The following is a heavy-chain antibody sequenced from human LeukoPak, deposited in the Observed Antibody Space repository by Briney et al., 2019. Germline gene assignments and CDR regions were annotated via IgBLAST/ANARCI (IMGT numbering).Heavy chain of an antibody. CDR2: VIGTSSYT. CDR3: AKGSNFYATGSHFDV. V-gene: IGHV3-23*01. D-gene: IGHD3-10*01. Sequence: GGSLRLSCVASGFTFSNYVMYWVRQVPGKGLEGVLGVIGTSSYTYSAGFVKGRFTISRDNSMNTLWLQMNSLRVEDTAVYYCAKGSNFYATGSHFDVWGQGTLVTVSS. CDR1: GFTFSNYV. J-gene: IGHJ4*02.